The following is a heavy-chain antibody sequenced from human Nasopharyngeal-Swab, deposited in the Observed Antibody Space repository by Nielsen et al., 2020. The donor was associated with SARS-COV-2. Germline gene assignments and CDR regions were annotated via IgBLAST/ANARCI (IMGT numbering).Heavy chain of an antibody. J-gene: IGHJ4*02. CDR1: GFTFSSYA. D-gene: IGHD3-3*01. Sequence: GGSLRLSCAASGFTFSSYAMHWVRQAPGKGLEWVAVISYDGSNKYYADSVKGRFTISRDNSKNTLYLQMNSLRAEDTAVYYCAFADFDYWGQGTLVTVSS. CDR2: ISYDGSNK. V-gene: IGHV3-30-3*01. CDR3: AFADFDY.